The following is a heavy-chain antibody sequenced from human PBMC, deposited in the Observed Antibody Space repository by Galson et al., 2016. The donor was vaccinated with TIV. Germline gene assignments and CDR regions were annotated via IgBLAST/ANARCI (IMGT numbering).Heavy chain of an antibody. J-gene: IGHJ3*02. Sequence: TLSLTCTVSSGSMSSSDYYWNWIRQPAGKGLEWVGRVYASGRTNYNPSLESRLTISIDTSKNQFFLKLTSVTAADAAVYYCARDPRGLTFDIGGQGATVTVSS. D-gene: IGHD3-10*01. V-gene: IGHV4-61*02. CDR3: ARDPRGLTFDI. CDR1: SGSMSSSDYY. CDR2: VYASGRT.